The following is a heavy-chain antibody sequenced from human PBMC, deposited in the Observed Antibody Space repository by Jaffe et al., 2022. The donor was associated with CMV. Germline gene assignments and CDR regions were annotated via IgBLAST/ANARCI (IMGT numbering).Heavy chain of an antibody. J-gene: IGHJ6*03. CDR3: ASSEAQGLRFGLDYYMDV. CDR1: GYSFTSYW. CDR2: IYPGDSDT. Sequence: EVQLVQSGAEVKKPGESLKISCKGSGYSFTSYWIGWVRQMPGKGLEWMGIIYPGDSDTRYSPSFQGQVTISADKSISTAYLQWSSLKASDTAMYYCASSEAQGLRFGLDYYMDVWGKGTTVTVSS. D-gene: IGHD5-12*01. V-gene: IGHV5-51*01.